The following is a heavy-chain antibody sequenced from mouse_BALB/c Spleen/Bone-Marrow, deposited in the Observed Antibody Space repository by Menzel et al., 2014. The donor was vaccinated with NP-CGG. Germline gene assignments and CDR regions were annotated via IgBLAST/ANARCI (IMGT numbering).Heavy chain of an antibody. Sequence: VQLVESGAELMKPGASVKISCKATGYTFGSYWIEWVKQRPGHGLEWIGEILPGSGNTNYNEKFKGKATFTADTSSNTAYMQLSSLTSEDSAVYYCAREDITTVVEMDYWGQGTSVTVSS. CDR2: ILPGSGNT. D-gene: IGHD1-1*01. CDR1: GYTFGSYW. V-gene: IGHV1-9*01. J-gene: IGHJ4*01. CDR3: AREDITTVVEMDY.